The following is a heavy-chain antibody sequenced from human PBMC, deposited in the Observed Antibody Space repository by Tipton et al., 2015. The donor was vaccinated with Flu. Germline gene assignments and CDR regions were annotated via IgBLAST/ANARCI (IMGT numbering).Heavy chain of an antibody. V-gene: IGHV1-69*01. CDR1: GGTFSRYV. Sequence: QLVQSGPEVKEPGSSVSVSCKASGGTFSRYVISWVRQAPGQGLEWMGGIVPIFGIAQYAQKFQGRVRITADESTTTAYMEMDSLRSDDTAVYYCARTTYSSGELGYDYYYMDVWGKGTTVTVSS. CDR2: IVPIFGIA. J-gene: IGHJ6*03. D-gene: IGHD3-10*01. CDR3: ARTTYSSGELGYDYYYMDV.